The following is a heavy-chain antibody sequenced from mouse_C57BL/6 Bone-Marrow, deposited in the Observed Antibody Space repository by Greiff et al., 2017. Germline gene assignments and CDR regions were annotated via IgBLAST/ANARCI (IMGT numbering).Heavy chain of an antibody. D-gene: IGHD1-1*01. V-gene: IGHV1-26*01. CDR3: ARGAYYGSSYGFAY. CDR2: INPNNGGT. J-gene: IGHJ3*01. CDR1: GYTFTDYY. Sequence: EVQLQQSGPELVKPGASVKISCKASGYTFTDYYMNWVKQSHGKSLEWIGDINPNNGGTSYNQKFKGKATLTVDKSSSTAYMELRSLTSEDSAVYYCARGAYYGSSYGFAYWGQGTLVTVSA.